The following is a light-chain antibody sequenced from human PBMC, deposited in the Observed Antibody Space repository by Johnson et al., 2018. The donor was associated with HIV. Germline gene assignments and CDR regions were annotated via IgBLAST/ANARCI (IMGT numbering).Light chain of an antibody. J-gene: IGLJ1*01. Sequence: QSVLTQPPSMSAAPGQKVTISCSGSSSNIGNNLASWYQQLPGTAPKLLIYANNKRPSGIPDRFSGSKSGTSATLGITGLQTGDEADYYCGTWDSSLSAEVFGTGTKVTVL. CDR2: ANN. CDR1: SSNIGNNL. V-gene: IGLV1-51*02. CDR3: GTWDSSLSAEV.